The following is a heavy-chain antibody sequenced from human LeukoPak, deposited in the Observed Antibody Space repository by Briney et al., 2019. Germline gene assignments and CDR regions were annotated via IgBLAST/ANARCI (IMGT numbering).Heavy chain of an antibody. CDR3: ARAPYDILTGYYYYYYGMDV. J-gene: IGHJ6*02. CDR1: GYTFTSYD. V-gene: IGHV1-8*01. CDR2: MSPNSGNT. D-gene: IGHD3-9*01. Sequence: GASVKVSCKASGYTFTSYDINWVRQATGQGLEWMGWMSPNSGNTGYAQKFQGRVTMTRNTSISTAYMEPSSLRSEDTAVYYCARAPYDILTGYYYYYYGMDVWGQGTTVTVSS.